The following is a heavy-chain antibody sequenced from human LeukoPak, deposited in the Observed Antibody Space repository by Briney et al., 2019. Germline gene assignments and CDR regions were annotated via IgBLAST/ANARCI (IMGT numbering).Heavy chain of an antibody. V-gene: IGHV3-30*02. CDR1: GFTFSNYG. J-gene: IGHJ4*02. D-gene: IGHD2-15*01. CDR3: ASGGSYLPNFDY. Sequence: GGSLRLSCAASGFTFSNYGMHWVRQAPGKGLEWVAFIRYDGSNKYYADSVKGRFTISRDNSKKTPYLQMNSLRAEDTAVYYCASGGSYLPNFDYWGQGTLVTVSS. CDR2: IRYDGSNK.